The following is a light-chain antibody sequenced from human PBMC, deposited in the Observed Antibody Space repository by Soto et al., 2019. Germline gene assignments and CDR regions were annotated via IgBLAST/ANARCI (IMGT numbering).Light chain of an antibody. CDR2: LGS. J-gene: IGKJ5*01. CDR1: QSLLHSNGYTY. Sequence: DIVMTQSPLSLPVTPGEPASISCRSSQSLLHSNGYTYLDWYLQKPRQSPQLLIYLGSNRASGVPDRFSGSGSGTDFTLKISRVEAEDVGVYYCMQDLQTPPITFGQGTRREIK. V-gene: IGKV2-28*01. CDR3: MQDLQTPPIT.